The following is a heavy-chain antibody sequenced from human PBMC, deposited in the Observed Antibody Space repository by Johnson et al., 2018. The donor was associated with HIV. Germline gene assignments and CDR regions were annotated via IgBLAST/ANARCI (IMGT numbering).Heavy chain of an antibody. D-gene: IGHD1-26*01. CDR1: GFTVR. Sequence: VQLVETGGGLIQPGGSLRLSCVASGFTVRKGLAWVSVIYSGGSTYYADSVKGRFTISRDNSKNTLYLQMNSLRAEDTAVYYCAKDLCTEREDDVFDVWGQGTMVTVSS. J-gene: IGHJ3*01. CDR3: AKDLCTEREDDVFDV. CDR2: IYSGGST. V-gene: IGHV3-53*02.